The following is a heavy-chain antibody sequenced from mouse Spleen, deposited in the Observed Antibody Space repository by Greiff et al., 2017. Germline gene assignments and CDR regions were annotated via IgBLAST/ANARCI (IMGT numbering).Heavy chain of an antibody. Sequence: EVQGVESGGGLVKPGGSLKLSCAASGFTFSSYAMSWVRQTPEKRLEWVATISSGGSYTYYPDSVKGRFTISRDNAKNTLYLQMSSLRSEDTAMYYCARPDDGGYWYFDVWGAGTTVTVSS. CDR2: ISSGGSYT. D-gene: IGHD2-12*01. J-gene: IGHJ1*01. CDR1: GFTFSSYA. CDR3: ARPDDGGYWYFDV. V-gene: IGHV5-9-3*01.